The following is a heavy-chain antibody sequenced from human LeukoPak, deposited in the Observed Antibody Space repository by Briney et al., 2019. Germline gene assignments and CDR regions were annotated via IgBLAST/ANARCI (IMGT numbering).Heavy chain of an antibody. Sequence: ASVKVSCKASGYTFTGYYMHWVRQAPGQGLEWMGWINPNSGGTNYAQKFQGRVTMTRDTSISTAYMELSRLRSDDTAVYYCARVPPPNWNYVLGGPEFDYWGQGTLVTVSS. CDR2: INPNSGGT. J-gene: IGHJ4*02. CDR3: ARVPPPNWNYVLGGPEFDY. V-gene: IGHV1-2*02. D-gene: IGHD1-7*01. CDR1: GYTFTGYY.